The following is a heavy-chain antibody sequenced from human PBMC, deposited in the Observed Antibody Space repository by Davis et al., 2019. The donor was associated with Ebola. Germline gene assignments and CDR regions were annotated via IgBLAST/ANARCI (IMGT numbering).Heavy chain of an antibody. Sequence: PGGSLRLSCGVYGGSFSGYHWSWFRQPPGKGLEWIGEINDSGSTNYKPSLKSRVTISVDTSKNQFSLNLRSVTAADTAVYYCARRGAEAGQWYFDLWGRGAPVTVSS. CDR2: INDSGST. CDR3: ARRGAEAGQWYFDL. CDR1: GGSFSGYH. V-gene: IGHV4-34*01. J-gene: IGHJ2*01. D-gene: IGHD1-14*01.